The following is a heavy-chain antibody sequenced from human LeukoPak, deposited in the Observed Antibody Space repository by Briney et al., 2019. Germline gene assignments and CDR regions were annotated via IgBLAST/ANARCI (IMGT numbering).Heavy chain of an antibody. V-gene: IGHV3-23*01. Sequence: GGSLRLSCAASGFTFSSYALTWVRQAPGKGLEWVSAISKSGDHTYYAASAKGRFTIYRDNSKNTQYLQMNSLRAEDTAVYYCATSWGPDTSAFRWGRDGMDVWGQGTTVIVS. CDR3: ATSWGPDTSAFRWGRDGMDV. D-gene: IGHD3-16*01. J-gene: IGHJ6*02. CDR2: ISKSGDHT. CDR1: GFTFSSYA.